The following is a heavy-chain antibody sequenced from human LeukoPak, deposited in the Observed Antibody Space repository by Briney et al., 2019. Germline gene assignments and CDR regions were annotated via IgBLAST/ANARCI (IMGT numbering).Heavy chain of an antibody. CDR1: GFTISSYG. CDR2: ISGSADST. D-gene: IGHD2-8*01. J-gene: IGHJ4*02. CDR3: AKDSPVCTY. V-gene: IGHV3-23*01. Sequence: GGSLRLSCTASGFTISSYGMSWVRQAPGKGLEWVSAISGSADSTYYAESVQGRFTLSRDSSKNTLYLQMDSLRAEDTAIYYCAKDSPVCTYWGQGTLVTVSS.